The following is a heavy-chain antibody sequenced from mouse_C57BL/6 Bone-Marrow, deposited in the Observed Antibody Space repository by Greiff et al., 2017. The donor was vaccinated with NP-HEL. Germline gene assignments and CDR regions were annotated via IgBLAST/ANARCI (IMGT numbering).Heavy chain of an antibody. CDR2: IHPNSGST. V-gene: IGHV1-64*01. Sequence: QVQLQQPGAELVKPGASVKLSCKASGYTFTSYWMHWVKQRPGQGLEWIGMIHPNSGSTNYNEKFKSKATLTVDKSSSTAYMQLSSLTSEDSAVYYCARSYYGSFRAMDYWGQGTSVTVSS. CDR1: GYTFTSYW. D-gene: IGHD1-1*01. CDR3: ARSYYGSFRAMDY. J-gene: IGHJ4*01.